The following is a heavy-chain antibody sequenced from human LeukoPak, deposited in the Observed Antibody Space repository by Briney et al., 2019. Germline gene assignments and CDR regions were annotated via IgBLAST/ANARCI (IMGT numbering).Heavy chain of an antibody. CDR1: GFTFSSYA. CDR2: ISYDGNNK. Sequence: PGGSLRLSCAASGFTFSSYAMHWVRQAPGKGLEWVAVISYDGNNKYYADSVKGRFTISRDNSKNTLYLQMNSLRAEDTAVYYCARDSSLDYWGQGTLVTVSS. CDR3: ARDSSLDY. J-gene: IGHJ4*02. D-gene: IGHD6-6*01. V-gene: IGHV3-30-3*01.